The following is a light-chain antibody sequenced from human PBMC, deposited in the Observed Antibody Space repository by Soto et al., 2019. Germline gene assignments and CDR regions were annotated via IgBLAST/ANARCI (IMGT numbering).Light chain of an antibody. Sequence: EIALTQPPGTQSLSPGERATLSCRASQSVTANYLAWYQQKPGQAPRLLIYAASIGATGIPDRFSGSGSGTDFTLTISRLEPEDFAVYYCLQYGIPLWTFGQGTKVEIK. V-gene: IGKV3-20*01. CDR1: QSVTANY. CDR3: LQYGIPLWT. J-gene: IGKJ1*01. CDR2: AAS.